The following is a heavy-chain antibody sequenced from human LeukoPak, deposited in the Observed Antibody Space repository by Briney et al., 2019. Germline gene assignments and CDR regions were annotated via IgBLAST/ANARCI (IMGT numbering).Heavy chain of an antibody. CDR1: GFTFSSYS. CDR3: AIEVGATQFDY. D-gene: IGHD1-26*01. J-gene: IGHJ4*02. Sequence: GGSLRLSCAASGFTFSSYSKNWVRQAPGKGLEWVSYISSSSTIYYADSVKGRFTISRDNAKNSLYLQMNSLRAEDTAVYYCAIEVGATQFDYWGRGTLVTVSS. V-gene: IGHV3-48*01. CDR2: ISSSSTI.